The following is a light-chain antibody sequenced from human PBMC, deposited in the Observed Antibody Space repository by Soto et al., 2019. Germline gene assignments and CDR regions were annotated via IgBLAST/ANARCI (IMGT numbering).Light chain of an antibody. CDR3: KQYNSYWT. CDR1: QSISTW. CDR2: KAS. V-gene: IGKV1-5*03. J-gene: IGKJ1*01. Sequence: DIQMTQSTSTVSASVGDRVTITCRASQSISTWLAWYQQKPGKAPKLLISKASSLQSGVPSRFSGSGSGTVFTLTISSLQPDDFATYYCKQYNSYWTFGQGTKVDIK.